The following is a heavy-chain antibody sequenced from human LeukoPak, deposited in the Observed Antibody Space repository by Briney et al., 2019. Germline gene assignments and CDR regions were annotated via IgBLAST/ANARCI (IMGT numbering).Heavy chain of an antibody. V-gene: IGHV3-7*01. J-gene: IGHJ6*03. Sequence: PGGSLRLSCAASGFTFSSYWMSWVRQAPGKGLEWVANIKQDGSEKYYVDSVKGRFTISRDNAKNSLYLQMNSLRAEDTAVYYCAREGRLLWFGEFPSYYYYMDVWGKGTTVTVSS. CDR2: IKQDGSEK. CDR1: GFTFSSYW. D-gene: IGHD3-10*01. CDR3: AREGRLLWFGEFPSYYYYMDV.